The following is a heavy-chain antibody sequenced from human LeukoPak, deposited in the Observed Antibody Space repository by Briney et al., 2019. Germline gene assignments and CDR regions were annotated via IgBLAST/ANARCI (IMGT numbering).Heavy chain of an antibody. J-gene: IGHJ4*02. CDR3: AKPIPDDYYDSSGSHFDY. CDR2: ISGSGGST. V-gene: IGHV3-23*01. D-gene: IGHD3-22*01. Sequence: PGGSLRLSCAASGFTFSSYAMSWVRQAPGKGLEWVSAISGSGGSTYYADSVKGRFTISRDNSKNTLYLQMNSLRAEDTAVYYCAKPIPDDYYDSSGSHFDYWGQGTLVTVSS. CDR1: GFTFSSYA.